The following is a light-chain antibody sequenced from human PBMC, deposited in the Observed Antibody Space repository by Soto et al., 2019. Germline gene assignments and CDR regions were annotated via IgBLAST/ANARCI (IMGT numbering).Light chain of an antibody. V-gene: IGKV1-39*01. CDR2: GAT. Sequence: DIQMTHSPSSLSASVGDRVTITCRASQSISKFLNWYQQTQGKAPKXXIDGATSLRSGVPSRFSGIGSGTDFTLTISSLKAEDVSTYDGQQRHSIPRTFGQGTKVDIK. J-gene: IGKJ1*01. CDR1: QSISKF. CDR3: QQRHSIPRT.